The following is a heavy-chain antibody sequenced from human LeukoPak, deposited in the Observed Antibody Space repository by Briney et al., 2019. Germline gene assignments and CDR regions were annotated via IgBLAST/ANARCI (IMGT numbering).Heavy chain of an antibody. CDR1: GGAITNYY. CDR3: ARGGGYYTSGSYLGY. J-gene: IGHJ4*02. CDR2: IYYTGST. V-gene: IGHV4-59*01. D-gene: IGHD3-10*01. Sequence: SETLSLTCGVSGGAITNYYWNWIRQAPGKGLEWLGYIYYTGSTTYNPSVKSRITISLDTSKNQFSLKLSSVTAADTAMYYCARGGGYYTSGSYLGYWGRGTLVTVSS.